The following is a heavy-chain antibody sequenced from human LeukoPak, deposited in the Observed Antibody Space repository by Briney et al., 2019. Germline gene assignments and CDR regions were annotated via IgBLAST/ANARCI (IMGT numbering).Heavy chain of an antibody. D-gene: IGHD3-10*01. CDR2: IYNSGTT. CDR1: SGSISSYY. V-gene: IGHV4-59*01. J-gene: IGHJ4*02. CDR3: ARYFSGLDY. Sequence: SETLSLTCSVSSGSISSYYWSWIRQPPGKGLEWIGYIYNSGTTYYNPSLKSRVTISVDTSKNQFSLKLSSVTAADTAMYYCARYFSGLDYWGQGTLVTVSS.